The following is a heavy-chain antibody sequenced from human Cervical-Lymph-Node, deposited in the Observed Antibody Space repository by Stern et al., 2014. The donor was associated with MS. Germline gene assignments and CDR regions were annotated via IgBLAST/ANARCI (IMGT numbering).Heavy chain of an antibody. D-gene: IGHD4/OR15-4a*01. V-gene: IGHV3-73*01. CDR3: TGARDAFDI. Sequence: VQLVQSGGGLVQPGGSPKLSCAASGFTFSGSAMHWVRQASGKGLEWVGRIRSKANSYATAYAASVKGRFTISRDDSKNTAYLQMNSLKTEDTAVYYCTGARDAFDIWGQGTMVTVSS. CDR2: IRSKANSYAT. CDR1: GFTFSGSA. J-gene: IGHJ3*02.